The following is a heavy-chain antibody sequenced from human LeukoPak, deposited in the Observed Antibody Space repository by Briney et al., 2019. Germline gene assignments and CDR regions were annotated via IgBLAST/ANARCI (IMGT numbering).Heavy chain of an antibody. J-gene: IGHJ4*02. CDR2: ISHSGST. CDR1: GGSYSGYY. D-gene: IGHD3-16*02. CDR3: ACRYYDYVWGSYRQSTDY. V-gene: IGHV4-34*01. Sequence: PSETLSLTCAVYGGSYSGYYWSWMRQPPGKGLEWIGEISHSGSTNYNPSLKSRVTISVDTSKNQFSLKLSSVTAADTAVYYCACRYYDYVWGSYRQSTDYWGQGTLVTVSS.